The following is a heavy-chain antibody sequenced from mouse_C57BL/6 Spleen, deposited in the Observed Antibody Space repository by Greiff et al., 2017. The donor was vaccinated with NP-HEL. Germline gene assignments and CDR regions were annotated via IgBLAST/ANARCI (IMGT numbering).Heavy chain of an antibody. CDR2: IRSKSNNSAS. J-gene: IGHJ1*03. CDR1: GFSFNTYA. Sequence: EVKLQESGGGLVQPKGSLKLSCAASGFSFNTYAMNWVRQAPGKGLEWVARIRSKSNNSASYYADSVKDRFTISRDESESMIYLQMNNLKTEDTAMYYCVRHSSNYPNSYFDVWGTGTTVTVSS. D-gene: IGHD2-5*01. V-gene: IGHV10-1*01. CDR3: VRHSSNYPNSYFDV.